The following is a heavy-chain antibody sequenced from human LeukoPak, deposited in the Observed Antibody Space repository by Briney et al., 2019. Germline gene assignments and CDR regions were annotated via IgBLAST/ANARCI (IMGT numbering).Heavy chain of an antibody. CDR3: ARDRGALYDSSGYYLDY. CDR1: GFTFSSYA. Sequence: GGSLRLSCAASGFTFSSYAMHWVRQAPGKGLEWVAVISYDGSNKYYADSVKGRFTISRDNSKNTLYLQMNSLRAEDTAVYYCARDRGALYDSSGYYLDYWGQGTLVTVSS. V-gene: IGHV3-30*04. CDR2: ISYDGSNK. D-gene: IGHD3-22*01. J-gene: IGHJ4*02.